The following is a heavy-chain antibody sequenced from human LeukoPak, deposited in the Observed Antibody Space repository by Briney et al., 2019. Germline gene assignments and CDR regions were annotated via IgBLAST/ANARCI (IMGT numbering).Heavy chain of an antibody. CDR3: ARHWETSSWYVDY. Sequence: PSETLSLTCSVSGVSISTYYWIWIRQPPAKGLEWMGFFSYSGSTNYNPSLKSRVTISVDTSKNQLSLKLSSVTAADTAVYYCARHWETSSWYVDYWGQGTLVTVSS. D-gene: IGHD6-13*01. CDR2: FSYSGST. CDR1: GVSISTYY. J-gene: IGHJ4*02. V-gene: IGHV4-59*08.